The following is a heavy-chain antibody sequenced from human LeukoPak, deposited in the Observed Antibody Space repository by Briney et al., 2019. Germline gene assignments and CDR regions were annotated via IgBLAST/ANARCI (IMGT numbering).Heavy chain of an antibody. CDR2: ISGSGGST. Sequence: GRSLRLSCAASGFTFSSYAMSWVRQAPGKGLEWVSAISGSGGSTYYADSVKGRFTISRDNSKNTLYLQMNSLRAEDTAVYYCAKDTWYCSGGSCYPVSFDIWGQGTMVTVSS. D-gene: IGHD2-15*01. V-gene: IGHV3-23*01. J-gene: IGHJ3*02. CDR1: GFTFSSYA. CDR3: AKDTWYCSGGSCYPVSFDI.